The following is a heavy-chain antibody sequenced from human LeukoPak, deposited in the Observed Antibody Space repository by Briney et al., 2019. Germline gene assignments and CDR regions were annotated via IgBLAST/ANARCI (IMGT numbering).Heavy chain of an antibody. CDR2: ISSSSSYI. CDR3: ARVSSGYATDY. Sequence: GGSLRLSCAASGFTFSSYSMNWVRQAPGKGLEWVSSISSSSSYICYADSVKGRFTISRDNAKNSLYLQMNSLRAEDTAVYYCARVSSGYATDYWGLGTLVTVSS. CDR1: GFTFSSYS. D-gene: IGHD5-12*01. V-gene: IGHV3-21*01. J-gene: IGHJ4*02.